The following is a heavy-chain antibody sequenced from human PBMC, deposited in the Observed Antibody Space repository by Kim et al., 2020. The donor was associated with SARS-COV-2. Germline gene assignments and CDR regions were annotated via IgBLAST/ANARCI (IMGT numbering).Heavy chain of an antibody. D-gene: IGHD6-6*01. CDR3: AKDSDSAARYFDY. J-gene: IGHJ4*02. V-gene: IGHV3-30*02. Sequence: YAHSVKGRLTISRDNSKNTLDQQMNSLGAEDTAVYYCAKDSDSAARYFDYWGQGTLVTVSS.